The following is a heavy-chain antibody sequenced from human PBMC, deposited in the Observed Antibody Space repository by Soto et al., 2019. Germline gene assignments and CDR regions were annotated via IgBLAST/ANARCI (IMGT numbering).Heavy chain of an antibody. D-gene: IGHD5-12*01. CDR1: GYTFTSYY. J-gene: IGHJ4*02. V-gene: IGHV1-46*01. Sequence: GASVKVSCKASGYTFTSYYMHWVRQAPGQGLEWMGIINPSGGRTSYAQKFQGRVTMTRDTSTSTVYMELSSLRSEDTAVYYCAREIGYSGCDVTIAVADGDYYFDYWGQGTLVTVSS. CDR3: AREIGYSGCDVTIAVADGDYYFDY. CDR2: INPSGGRT.